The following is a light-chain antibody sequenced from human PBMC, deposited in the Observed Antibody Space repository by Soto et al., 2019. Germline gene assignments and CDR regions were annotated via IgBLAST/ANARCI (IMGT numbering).Light chain of an antibody. Sequence: DIQMTQSPSSLSASVGDRVTIACRASQSVSTYVNWYQQKPGKAPQLLIYAASSLQTGVPSRFSGSGSGTDFTITISSLQPEDSATFYCQQSYRTPHAFGPGTKVHI. J-gene: IGKJ3*01. CDR1: QSVSTY. CDR2: AAS. CDR3: QQSYRTPHA. V-gene: IGKV1-39*01.